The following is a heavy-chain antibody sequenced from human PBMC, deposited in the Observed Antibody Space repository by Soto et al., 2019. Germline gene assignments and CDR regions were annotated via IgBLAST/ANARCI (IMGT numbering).Heavy chain of an antibody. CDR2: IYYSGST. Sequence: PSETLSLTCTVSGGSISRSSYYWGWIRQPPGKGLEWIGGIYYSGSTYYNPSLKSRVTISVDTSKNQFSLKLSSVTAADTAVDYSPRHGSQWELRSYFDYWGQGTMVTVSS. D-gene: IGHD1-26*01. J-gene: IGHJ4*02. V-gene: IGHV4-39*01. CDR1: GGSISRSSYY. CDR3: PRHGSQWELRSYFDY.